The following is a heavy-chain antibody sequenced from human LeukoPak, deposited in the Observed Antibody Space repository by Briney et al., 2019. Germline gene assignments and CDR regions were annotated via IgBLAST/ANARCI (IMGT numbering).Heavy chain of an antibody. CDR3: AKFRIKWELLGDAFDI. CDR2: ISSSSSYI. Sequence: PGGSLRLSCAASGFTFSSYTMNWVRQAPGKGLEWVSSISSSSSYIYYADSVKGRFTISRDNSKNTLYLQMNSLSAEDTAVYYCAKFRIKWELLGDAFDIWGQGTMVTVSS. J-gene: IGHJ3*02. CDR1: GFTFSSYT. D-gene: IGHD1-26*01. V-gene: IGHV3-21*04.